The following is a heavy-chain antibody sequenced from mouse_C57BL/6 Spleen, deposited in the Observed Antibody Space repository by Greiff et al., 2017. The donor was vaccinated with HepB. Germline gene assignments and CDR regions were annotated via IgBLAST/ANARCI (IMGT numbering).Heavy chain of an antibody. D-gene: IGHD3-2*02. CDR1: GYTFTSYW. Sequence: QVQLQQPGAELVMPGASVKLSCKASGYTFTSYWMHWVKQRPGQGLEWIGEIDPSDSYTNYNQKFKGKSTLTVDKSSSTAYMQLSSLTSEDSAVYYCARRAQAPYYAMDYWGQGTSVTVSS. CDR3: ARRAQAPYYAMDY. J-gene: IGHJ4*01. V-gene: IGHV1-69*01. CDR2: IDPSDSYT.